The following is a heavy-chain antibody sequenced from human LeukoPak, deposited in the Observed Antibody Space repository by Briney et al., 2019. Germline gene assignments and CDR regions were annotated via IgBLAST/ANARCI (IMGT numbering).Heavy chain of an antibody. CDR1: GYTFTSYG. V-gene: IGHV1-18*01. D-gene: IGHD2-2*02. CDR3: ASTLSTSCYKEVCNWFDP. CDR2: ISAYNGNT. J-gene: IGHJ5*02. Sequence: ASVKVSCKASGYTFTSYGISWVRQAPGQGLEWMGWISAYNGNTNYAQKLQGRATMTTDTSTSTAYMELSSLRSEDTAVYYCASTLSTSCYKEVCNWFDPWGQGTLVTVSS.